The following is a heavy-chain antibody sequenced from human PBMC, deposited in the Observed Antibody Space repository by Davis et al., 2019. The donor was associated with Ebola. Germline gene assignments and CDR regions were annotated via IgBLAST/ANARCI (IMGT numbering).Heavy chain of an antibody. D-gene: IGHD2-2*01. CDR2: IYYSGST. CDR3: ARVNGCTSTSCFYYYYYMDV. J-gene: IGHJ6*03. Sequence: MPSETLSLTCTVSGGSISSGDYYWSWIRQPPGKGLEWIGYIYYSGSTYYNPSLKSRITISVDTSKNQFSLKLSSVTAADTAVYYCARVNGCTSTSCFYYYYYMDVWGKGTTVTVSS. V-gene: IGHV4-30-4*01. CDR1: GGSISSGDYY.